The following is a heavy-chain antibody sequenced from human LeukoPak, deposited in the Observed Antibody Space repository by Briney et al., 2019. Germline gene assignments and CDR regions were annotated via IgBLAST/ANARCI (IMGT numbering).Heavy chain of an antibody. J-gene: IGHJ4*02. CDR1: GGSISSSSYY. D-gene: IGHD6-13*01. CDR3: ARDSRVLDF. V-gene: IGHV4-39*07. Sequence: ASETLSLTCTVSGGSISSSSYYWGWIRQPPGKGLEFIGSIYHSGSTYYYPSLKSRVTISVDTAKNQFSLKLSSVTAADTAVYYCARDSRVLDFWGQGILVTVSS. CDR2: IYHSGST.